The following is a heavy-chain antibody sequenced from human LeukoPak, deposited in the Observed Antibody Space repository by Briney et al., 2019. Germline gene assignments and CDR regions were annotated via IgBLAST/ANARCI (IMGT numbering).Heavy chain of an antibody. CDR3: ARLGWFGELLYGWFDP. Sequence: PSETLSLTCTVSGGSISSYYWSWIRQPPGKGLEWIGYIYYSGSTNYNPSLKSRVTISVDTSKNQSTLKLSSVPAADTAVFYCARLGWFGELLYGWFDPWGQGTLVTVSS. J-gene: IGHJ5*02. CDR2: IYYSGST. D-gene: IGHD3-10*01. V-gene: IGHV4-59*08. CDR1: GGSISSYY.